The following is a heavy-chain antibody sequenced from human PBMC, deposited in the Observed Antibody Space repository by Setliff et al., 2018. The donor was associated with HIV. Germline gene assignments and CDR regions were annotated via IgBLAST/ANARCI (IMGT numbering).Heavy chain of an antibody. Sequence: SETLSLTCAVYGGSISGYSWNWIRQTPGKGLEWIGSIFFSGSTYYNPSLKSRVTISVDTSKNQFSLKLSSVTAADTAIYYCARHRSYGDYDPNWFDPWGRGTLVTVSS. CDR1: GGSISGYS. CDR3: ARHRSYGDYDPNWFDP. CDR2: IFFSGST. V-gene: IGHV4-59*08. J-gene: IGHJ5*02. D-gene: IGHD4-17*01.